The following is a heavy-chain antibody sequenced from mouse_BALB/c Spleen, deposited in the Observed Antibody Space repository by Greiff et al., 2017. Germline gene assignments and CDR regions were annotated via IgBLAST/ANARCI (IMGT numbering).Heavy chain of an antibody. CDR3: TRSLFHLQEAMDY. J-gene: IGHJ4*01. Sequence: LQQPGSELVRPGASVKLSCKASGYTFTSYWMHWVKQRPGQGLEWIGNIYPGSGSTNYDEKFKSKATLTVDTSSSTAYMQLSSLTSEDSAVYYCTRSLFHLQEAMDYWGQGTSVTVSS. CDR2: IYPGSGST. D-gene: IGHD5-1*01. V-gene: IGHV1S22*01. CDR1: GYTFTSYW.